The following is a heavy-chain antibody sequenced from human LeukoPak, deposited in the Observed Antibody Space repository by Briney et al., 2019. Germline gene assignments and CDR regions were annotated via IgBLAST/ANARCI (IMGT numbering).Heavy chain of an antibody. CDR3: ARGRSSSLNWFDP. V-gene: IGHV4-34*01. CDR1: GGFFSGYY. Sequence: SETLSLPCAVCGGFFSGYYWSWLRQPTGKGLEWIGEINHSGSTNYNPSLKSRVTISVDKSKNQFSLKLSTVTAADTAVYYCARGRSSSLNWFDPWGQGTLVTVSS. D-gene: IGHD6-13*01. J-gene: IGHJ5*02. CDR2: INHSGST.